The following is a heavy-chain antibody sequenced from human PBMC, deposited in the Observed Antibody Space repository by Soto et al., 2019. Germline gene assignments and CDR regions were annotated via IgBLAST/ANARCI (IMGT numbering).Heavy chain of an antibody. V-gene: IGHV4-31*03. CDR1: GGSISSGGYY. J-gene: IGHJ6*02. CDR3: ARDLQYSRLFYGMDV. D-gene: IGHD6-13*01. Sequence: TSETLSLTCTVSGGSISSGGYYWSWIRQHPGKGLEWIGYIYYSGSTYYNPSLKSRVTISVDTSKNQFSLKLSSVTAADTAVYYCARDLQYSRLFYGMDVWGQGTKVTVSS. CDR2: IYYSGST.